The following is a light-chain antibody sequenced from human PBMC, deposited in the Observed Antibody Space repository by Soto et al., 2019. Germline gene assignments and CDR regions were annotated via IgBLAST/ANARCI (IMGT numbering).Light chain of an antibody. Sequence: EIVLTQSPGTLSLSPGERATLSCRASQSVSSSYLAWYQQKPGQAPRLLIYGASSRATGIPDRFSGSGSGTDFTLTISRLEPEDFAVYYCQHYGSSLYTFGQGTELEIK. CDR2: GAS. J-gene: IGKJ2*01. CDR3: QHYGSSLYT. CDR1: QSVSSSY. V-gene: IGKV3-20*01.